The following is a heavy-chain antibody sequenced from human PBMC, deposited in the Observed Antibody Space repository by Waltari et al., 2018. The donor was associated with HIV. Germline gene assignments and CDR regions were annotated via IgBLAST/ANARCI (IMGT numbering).Heavy chain of an antibody. CDR3: ARFFPTATTTGWYLDL. V-gene: IGHV1-18*01. CDR1: GYTFTNFG. D-gene: IGHD4-17*01. J-gene: IGHJ2*01. Sequence: QVHLVQSGAEFKKTGASVKLSCKASGYTFTNFGINWVRQAPGQGLEWMGWFNSYNGDTKYAQKFQDRVTMTTDTSTSTAYMELRSLRSDDTAVYYCARFFPTATTTGWYLDLWGPGTLVTMSS. CDR2: FNSYNGDT.